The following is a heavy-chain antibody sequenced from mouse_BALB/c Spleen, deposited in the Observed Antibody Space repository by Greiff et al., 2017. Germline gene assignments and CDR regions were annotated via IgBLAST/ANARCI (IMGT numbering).Heavy chain of an antibody. CDR1: GYTFTDYE. V-gene: IGHV1-15*01. Sequence: VQLQESGAELVRPGASVTLSCKASGYTFTDYEMHWVKQTPVHGLEWIGAIDPETGGTAYNQKFKGKATLTADKSSSTAYMELRSLTSEDSAVYYCTTYCAYWGQGTLVTVSA. CDR2: IDPETGGT. J-gene: IGHJ3*01. CDR3: TTYCAY.